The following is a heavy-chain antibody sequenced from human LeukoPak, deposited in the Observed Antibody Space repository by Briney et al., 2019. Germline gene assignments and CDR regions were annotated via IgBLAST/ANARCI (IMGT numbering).Heavy chain of an antibody. V-gene: IGHV4-34*01. J-gene: IGHJ3*02. D-gene: IGHD3-3*01. Sequence: SETLSLTCAVYGGSFSGYYWSWIRQPPVKGLEWIGEINHSGSTNYNPSLKSRVTISVDTSKNQFSLKLSSVTAADTAVYYCASTQRSGYGDPSEYMLRDAFDIWGQGTMVTVSS. CDR1: GGSFSGYY. CDR3: ASTQRSGYGDPSEYMLRDAFDI. CDR2: INHSGST.